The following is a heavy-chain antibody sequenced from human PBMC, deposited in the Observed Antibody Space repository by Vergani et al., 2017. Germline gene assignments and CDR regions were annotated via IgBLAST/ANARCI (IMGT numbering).Heavy chain of an antibody. D-gene: IGHD2-15*01. V-gene: IGHV3-30*02. Sequence: QVQLVESGGGVVQPGGSLRLSCAASGCNFNSYGMHWVRQAPGKGLEWVASIRSDESRRYYGDSMEGPFTISRDNSKNTLYLQMKSLRPEDTAVYYCAKEGGGYCSGGTCYPEYWGQGTLVIVSS. CDR2: IRSDESRR. CDR3: AKEGGGYCSGGTCYPEY. CDR1: GCNFNSYG. J-gene: IGHJ4*02.